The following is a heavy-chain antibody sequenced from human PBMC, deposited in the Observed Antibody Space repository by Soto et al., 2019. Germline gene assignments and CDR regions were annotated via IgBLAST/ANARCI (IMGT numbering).Heavy chain of an antibody. CDR2: VSHRGSA. V-gene: IGHV4-34*01. Sequence: QVQLQQSGAGLLKPSETLSLTCVVYGGSLSNYYWSWIRQPPGKGLEWIGEVSHRGSANYNPSLKSRVTITVDTSKNQFSLKLTSVTAADTALYYCARYMNSPFDPWGQGTLVTVSS. CDR3: ARYMNSPFDP. J-gene: IGHJ5*02. CDR1: GGSLSNYY.